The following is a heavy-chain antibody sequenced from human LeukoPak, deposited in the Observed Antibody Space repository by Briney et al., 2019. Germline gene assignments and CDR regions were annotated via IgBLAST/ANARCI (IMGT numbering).Heavy chain of an antibody. J-gene: IGHJ4*02. CDR3: AKNGDVGFSRLFGFDY. CDR2: ISSSGGST. V-gene: IGHV3-23*01. D-gene: IGHD1-26*01. Sequence: PGGSLRLSCTASGFTFSSYAMNWVRQAPGKGLEWVSVISSSGGSTYYADSVKGRFTISRDNSKNTLYLQLTSLRAEDTALYYCAKNGDVGFSRLFGFDYWGQGSLVTVSS. CDR1: GFTFSSYA.